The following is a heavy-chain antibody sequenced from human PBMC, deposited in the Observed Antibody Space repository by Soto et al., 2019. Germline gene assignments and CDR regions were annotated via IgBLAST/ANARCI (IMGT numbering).Heavy chain of an antibody. V-gene: IGHV3-23*01. CDR3: AKGWGDY. CDR1: GININNYV. Sequence: EVQLLESGGALVQPGGSLRLSCAVCGININNYVMSWVRQAPGKGLEWASSISGSGGSTYYADSVKGRFTISRDNSKNTLYLQMNSLRAEDTAVYYCAKGWGDYWGQGTQVTVSS. J-gene: IGHJ4*02. CDR2: ISGSGGST. D-gene: IGHD7-27*01.